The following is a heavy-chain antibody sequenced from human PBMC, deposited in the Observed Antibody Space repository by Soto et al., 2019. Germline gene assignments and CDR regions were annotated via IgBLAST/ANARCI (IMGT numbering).Heavy chain of an antibody. CDR1: GFTFSSFA. D-gene: IGHD6-6*01. V-gene: IGHV3-23*01. J-gene: IGHJ4*02. CDR2: ISGSGGST. CDR3: AKVVVSSSSGFCYFDY. Sequence: EVPLLESGGGLVRPGGSLRLSCAASGFTFSSFAMSWVRQAPGKGLEWVSAISGSGGSTYYAGSGKGRFTISRANSNNGLYLQMNSLIAGDTAVYYCAKVVVSSSSGFCYFDYWGRGTLVIVS.